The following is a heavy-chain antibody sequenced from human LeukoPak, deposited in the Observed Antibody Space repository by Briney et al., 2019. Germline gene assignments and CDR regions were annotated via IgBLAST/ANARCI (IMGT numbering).Heavy chain of an antibody. J-gene: IGHJ4*02. CDR3: AKGISGTTFYFDC. CDR1: GFTFSSYA. Sequence: PGGSLTLSCAASGFTFSSYAMSWVRQAPGKGLEWVAVIWYDGSNKYYADSVKGRFTISRDNSKNTLFLQMNSLRAEDTAVYYCAKGISGTTFYFDCWGQGTLVTVSS. CDR2: IWYDGSNK. V-gene: IGHV3-33*06. D-gene: IGHD1-26*01.